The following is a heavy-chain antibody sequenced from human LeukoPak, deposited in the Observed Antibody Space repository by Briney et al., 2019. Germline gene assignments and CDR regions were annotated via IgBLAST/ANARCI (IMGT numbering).Heavy chain of an antibody. Sequence: QPGGSLRLSCAVFGFTFSSYAMHWVRQAPGKGLVWVSRINSDGSSITYADSVKGRFTISRDNAKNSVNLQMNSLRAEDSAVYYCGRWGVNAGLDRWGQGTLVSVAS. CDR3: GRWGVNAGLDR. V-gene: IGHV3-74*03. CDR2: INSDGSSI. CDR1: GFTFSSYA. J-gene: IGHJ5*02. D-gene: IGHD3-10*01.